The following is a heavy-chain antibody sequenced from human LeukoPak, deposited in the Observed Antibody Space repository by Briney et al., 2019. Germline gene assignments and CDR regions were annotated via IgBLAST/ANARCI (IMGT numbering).Heavy chain of an antibody. Sequence: GGSLRLSRGASGFTFSNDAMSWVRQAPGKGLGWGSFITNSGDSAYYADSVKGRFTVSRDNSKNTLYLQMNRLRAEDTAVYYCVKGRSGTSSYDYWGQGTLVTVSS. CDR3: VKGRSGTSSYDY. CDR2: ITNSGDSA. D-gene: IGHD2-15*01. V-gene: IGHV3-23*01. CDR1: GFTFSNDA. J-gene: IGHJ4*02.